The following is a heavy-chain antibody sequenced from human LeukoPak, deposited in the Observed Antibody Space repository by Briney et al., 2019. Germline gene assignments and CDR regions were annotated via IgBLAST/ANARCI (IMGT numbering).Heavy chain of an antibody. CDR3: ARVPAFYYGDYWTSSNYFDY. Sequence: SETLSLTCTVSGGSLSSYYWSWLRQPPGKGLEWSGYIFYSGSTDYNPSLKSRVTISVDTSKNQFSLKLTSVTAADTAVYYCARVPAFYYGDYWTSSNYFDYWGQGTLVTVSS. CDR2: IFYSGST. V-gene: IGHV4-59*08. D-gene: IGHD4-17*01. CDR1: GGSLSSYY. J-gene: IGHJ4*02.